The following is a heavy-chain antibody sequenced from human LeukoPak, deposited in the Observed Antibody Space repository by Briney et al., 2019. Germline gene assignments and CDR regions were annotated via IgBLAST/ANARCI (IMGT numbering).Heavy chain of an antibody. CDR1: GYTFSGFY. D-gene: IGHD5-18*01. V-gene: IGHV1-2*02. Sequence: ASVKVSCKASGYTFSGFYINWVRQAPGQGLEWMGWINPKNGDTHYAQDFLSRVTMTRDTSISTAYMELSRLTSDDTAVYYCARDGRLRNGYDNFYIWGQGTLVTVSS. CDR3: ARDGRLRNGYDNFYI. J-gene: IGHJ4*02. CDR2: INPKNGDT.